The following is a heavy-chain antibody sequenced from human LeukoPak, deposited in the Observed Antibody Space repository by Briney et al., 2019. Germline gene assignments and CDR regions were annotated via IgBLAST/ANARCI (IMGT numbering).Heavy chain of an antibody. Sequence: ASVKVSCKASGYTFTGYYMHWVRQAPGQGLEWMGWINPNSGGTNSAQKLQGRVTMTTDTSTSTAYMELRSLRSDDTAVYYCARGPDIVVVPAAIVHIPYYYYYMDVWGKGTTVTVSS. CDR2: INPNSGGT. V-gene: IGHV1-2*02. CDR3: ARGPDIVVVPAAIVHIPYYYYYMDV. CDR1: GYTFTGYY. D-gene: IGHD2-2*02. J-gene: IGHJ6*03.